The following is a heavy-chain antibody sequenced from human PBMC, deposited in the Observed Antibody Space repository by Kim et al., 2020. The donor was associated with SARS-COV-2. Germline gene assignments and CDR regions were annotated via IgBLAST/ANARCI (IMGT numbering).Heavy chain of an antibody. CDR2: INPSGGST. Sequence: ASVKVSCKASGYTFTSYYMHWVRQAPGQGLEWMGIINPSGGSTSYAQKFQGRVTMTRDTSTSTVYMELSSLRSEDTAVYYCARARYSYGYEEYYFDYWGQGTLVTVSS. CDR1: GYTFTSYY. V-gene: IGHV1-46*01. CDR3: ARARYSYGYEEYYFDY. J-gene: IGHJ4*02. D-gene: IGHD5-18*01.